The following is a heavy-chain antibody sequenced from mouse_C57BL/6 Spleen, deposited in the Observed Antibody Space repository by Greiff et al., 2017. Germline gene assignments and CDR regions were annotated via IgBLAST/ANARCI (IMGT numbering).Heavy chain of an antibody. Sequence: QVHVKQSGAELVRPGTSVKVSCKASGYAFTNYLIEWVKQRPGQGLEWIGVINPGSGGTNYNEKFKGKATLTADKSSSTAYMQLSSLTSEDSAVYFCARRDSSVLAWFAYWGQGTLVTVSA. CDR3: ARRDSSVLAWFAY. V-gene: IGHV1-54*01. J-gene: IGHJ3*01. CDR1: GYAFTNYL. CDR2: INPGSGGT. D-gene: IGHD3-2*02.